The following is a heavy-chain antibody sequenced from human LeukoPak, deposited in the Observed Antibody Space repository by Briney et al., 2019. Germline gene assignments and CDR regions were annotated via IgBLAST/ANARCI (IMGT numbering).Heavy chain of an antibody. J-gene: IGHJ2*01. D-gene: IGHD6-13*01. Sequence: PSETLSLTCTVSGGSISSYYWSWIRQPPGKGLEWIGYIYYSGSTNYNPSLKSRVTISVDTSKNQSSLKLSSVTAADTAVYYCARVHEQQLVLRSDWYFDLWGRGTLVTVSS. V-gene: IGHV4-59*01. CDR3: ARVHEQQLVLRSDWYFDL. CDR1: GGSISSYY. CDR2: IYYSGST.